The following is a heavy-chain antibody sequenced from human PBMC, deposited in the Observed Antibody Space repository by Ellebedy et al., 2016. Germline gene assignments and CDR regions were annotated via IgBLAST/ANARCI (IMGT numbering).Heavy chain of an antibody. CDR3: ARDKGYYDSSGYDY. J-gene: IGHJ4*02. D-gene: IGHD3-22*01. V-gene: IGHV3-66*01. CDR1: GFTVSSNY. Sequence: GESLKISXAASGFTVSSNYMSWVRQAPGKGLEWVSVIYSGGSTYYADSVKGRFTISRDNSKNTLYLQMNSLRAEDTAVYYCARDKGYYDSSGYDYWGQGTLVTVSS. CDR2: IYSGGST.